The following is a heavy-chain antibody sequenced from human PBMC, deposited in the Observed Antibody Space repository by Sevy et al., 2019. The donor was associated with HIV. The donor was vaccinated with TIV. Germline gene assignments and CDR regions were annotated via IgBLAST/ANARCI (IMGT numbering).Heavy chain of an antibody. V-gene: IGHV3-9*01. D-gene: IGHD3-22*01. Sequence: GGSLRLSCAASGFTFGDYAMHWVRQAPGKGLEWVSSINWNSRRIDYADSVKGRFTISRENAENSLYLQMNSLRVEDTALYYCSKGYKYDSSAYAHLNYVEHWGQGTLVTVSS. CDR3: SKGYKYDSSAYAHLNYVEH. J-gene: IGHJ4*02. CDR2: INWNSRRI. CDR1: GFTFGDYA.